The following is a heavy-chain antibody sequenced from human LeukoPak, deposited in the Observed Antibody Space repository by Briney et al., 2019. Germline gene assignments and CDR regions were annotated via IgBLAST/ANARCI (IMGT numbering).Heavy chain of an antibody. V-gene: IGHV1-2*02. CDR3: ARESIVGAIWFDP. J-gene: IGHJ5*02. CDR1: GYTFTGYY. Sequence: ASVKDSCKASGYTFTGYYMHWVRQPPGQVLEWMGLINPNSGGTNYAQKFQGRVTITRATSISTAYMELSRLRSDDTAVYYCARESIVGAIWFDPWGQGTLVTVSS. CDR2: INPNSGGT. D-gene: IGHD1-26*01.